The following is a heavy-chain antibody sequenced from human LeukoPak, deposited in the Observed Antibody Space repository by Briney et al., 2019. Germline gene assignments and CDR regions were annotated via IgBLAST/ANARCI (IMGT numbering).Heavy chain of an antibody. V-gene: IGHV4-59*01. CDR2: VYYNGAT. D-gene: IGHD5-18*01. CDR3: ARELRRGNSIDY. Sequence: SETLSLTCTVSGGSISSYYWSWIRQPPGRGLEWIGYVYYNGATKYNPSLRSRVTISMDTSKNQFSLNLTSVTAADTAFYYCARELRRGNSIDYWGQGTLVTVSS. J-gene: IGHJ4*02. CDR1: GGSISSYY.